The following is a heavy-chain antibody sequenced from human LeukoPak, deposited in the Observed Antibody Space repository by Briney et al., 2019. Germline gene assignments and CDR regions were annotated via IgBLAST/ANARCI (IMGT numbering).Heavy chain of an antibody. D-gene: IGHD3-9*01. CDR3: TSHCDILTGYPY. J-gene: IGHJ4*02. CDR1: GFTFSNAW. V-gene: IGHV3-15*01. CDR2: IKSKTDGGTT. Sequence: GGSLRLSCAASGFTFSNAWMSWVRQAPGKGLEWVGRIKSKTDGGTTDYAAPVKGRFTISRDDSKNTLYLQMNSLKTEDTAVYYCTSHCDILTGYPYWGQGTLVTVSS.